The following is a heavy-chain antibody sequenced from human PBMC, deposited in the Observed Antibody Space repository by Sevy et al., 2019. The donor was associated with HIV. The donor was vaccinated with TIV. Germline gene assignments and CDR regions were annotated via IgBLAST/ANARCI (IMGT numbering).Heavy chain of an antibody. V-gene: IGHV3-23*01. D-gene: IGHD1-1*01. CDR2: VSASGIST. J-gene: IGHJ4*02. CDR1: GLTFSSYV. CDR3: AKVRSTMIPATGNFDY. Sequence: GGSLRLSCAASGLTFSSYVMSWVRQAPGKGLQWVSAVSASGISTYYTDSVKGRFTISRDNSKNMLHMQMNSLRAEDTAVYYCAKVRSTMIPATGNFDYWGQGTLVTVSS.